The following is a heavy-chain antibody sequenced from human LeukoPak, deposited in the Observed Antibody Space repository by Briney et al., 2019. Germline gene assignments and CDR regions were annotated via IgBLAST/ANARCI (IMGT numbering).Heavy chain of an antibody. CDR3: ARETYYDFWSQFDP. Sequence: GASVKVSCKASGYTFTGYYMHWVRQAPGQGLEWMGWINPNSGGTNYAQKFQGRVTMTRDTSISTAYMELSRLRSDDTAVYYCARETYYDFWSQFDPWGQGTLVTVSS. J-gene: IGHJ5*02. V-gene: IGHV1-2*02. CDR2: INPNSGGT. D-gene: IGHD3-3*01. CDR1: GYTFTGYY.